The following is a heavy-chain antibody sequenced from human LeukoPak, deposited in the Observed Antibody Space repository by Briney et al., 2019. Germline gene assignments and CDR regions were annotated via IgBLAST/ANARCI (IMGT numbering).Heavy chain of an antibody. V-gene: IGHV4-34*01. CDR2: INHSGST. J-gene: IGHJ6*03. Sequence: SEALSLTCAVYGGSFSGYYWSWIRQPPGKGLEWIGEINHSGSTNYNPSLKSRVTISVDTSKNKFSLKLSSVTAADTAVYYCAREGSDDYVWGSYRYGFYYMDVWGKGTTVTVSS. CDR1: GGSFSGYY. CDR3: AREGSDDYVWGSYRYGFYYMDV. D-gene: IGHD3-16*02.